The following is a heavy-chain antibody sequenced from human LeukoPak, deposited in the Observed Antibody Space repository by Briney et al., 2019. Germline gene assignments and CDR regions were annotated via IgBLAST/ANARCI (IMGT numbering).Heavy chain of an antibody. CDR3: ARVRFLASSSWSPPTY. D-gene: IGHD6-13*01. CDR1: GYTFTGYY. Sequence: ASVKVSCKASGYTFTGYYMHWVRQAPGQGLEWMGWINPNSGGTNYAQKFQGRVTMTRDTSISTAYMELSRLGSDDTAVYYCARVRFLASSSWSPPTYWGQGTLVTVSS. J-gene: IGHJ4*02. CDR2: INPNSGGT. V-gene: IGHV1-2*02.